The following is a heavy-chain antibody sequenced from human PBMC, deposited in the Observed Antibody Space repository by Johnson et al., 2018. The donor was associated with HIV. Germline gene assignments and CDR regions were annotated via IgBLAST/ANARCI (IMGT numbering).Heavy chain of an antibody. J-gene: IGHJ3*02. V-gene: IGHV3-30*02. D-gene: IGHD5-18*01. CDR1: GFTFSTYA. Sequence: QVQLVESGGGMVQPGGSLRLSCAASGFTFSTYAMHWVRPAPGKGLEWVAFIHYDGSNKLYAVSVKGRFIISRDNSNNTLFLHMSGLRGEDRAVYYCAREGYSYGYDAVDIWGKGTMGTVS. CDR2: IHYDGSNK. CDR3: AREGYSYGYDAVDI.